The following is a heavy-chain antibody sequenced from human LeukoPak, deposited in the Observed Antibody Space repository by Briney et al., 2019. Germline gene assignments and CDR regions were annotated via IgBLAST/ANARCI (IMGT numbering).Heavy chain of an antibody. CDR3: ARGTRIVGATTPFDY. V-gene: IGHV4-39*07. CDR2: IYYSGST. D-gene: IGHD1-26*01. J-gene: IGHJ4*02. Sequence: SETLSLTCTVSGGSISSSNFYWGWIRQPPGKGLEWIGSIYYSGSTYYNPSLKSRVTISVDTSKNQFSLKLSSVTAADTAVYYCARGTRIVGATTPFDYWGQGTLVTVSS. CDR1: GGSISSSNFY.